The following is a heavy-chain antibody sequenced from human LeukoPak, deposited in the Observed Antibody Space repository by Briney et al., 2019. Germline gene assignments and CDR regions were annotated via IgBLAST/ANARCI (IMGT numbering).Heavy chain of an antibody. V-gene: IGHV3-74*01. CDR3: AKSAGDYYDSSGYYYRPLGY. CDR2: INSDGSST. Sequence: GGSLRLSCAASGFTFSRDWMYWVRQAPGKGLVWLSRINSDGSSTAYADSVKGRFTISRDNAKNTLFLQMNSLRAEDTAVYYCAKSAGDYYDSSGYYYRPLGYWGQGTLVTVSS. J-gene: IGHJ4*02. D-gene: IGHD3-22*01. CDR1: GFTFSRDW.